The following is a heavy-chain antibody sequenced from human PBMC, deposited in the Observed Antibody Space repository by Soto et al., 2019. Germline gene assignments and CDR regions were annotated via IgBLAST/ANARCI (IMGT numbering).Heavy chain of an antibody. CDR2: IIPILGIA. J-gene: IGHJ4*02. D-gene: IGHD2-15*01. CDR3: ARDGYSSGGSCSYYFDY. V-gene: IGHV1-69*08. Sequence: QVQLVQSGAEVQKPGSSVKVSCKASGGTFSRYTISWVRQAPGQGLEWMGRIIPILGIANYAQKFQGRVTITADKSTSTAYMELSSLRSEDTAVYYCARDGYSSGGSCSYYFDYWGQGTLVTVSS. CDR1: GGTFSRYT.